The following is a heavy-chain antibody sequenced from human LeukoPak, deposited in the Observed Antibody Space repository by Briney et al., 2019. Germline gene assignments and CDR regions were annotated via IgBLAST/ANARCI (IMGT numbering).Heavy chain of an antibody. J-gene: IGHJ3*02. Sequence: GGSLRLSCAASGFTVSSNYMSWVRQAPGKGLEWVSVIYSGGSTYYADSVKGRFTISRDNSKNTLYLQMNSLRAEDTAVYYCARDPQYDFWSDSAFDIWGQGTMVTVSS. V-gene: IGHV3-66*02. CDR1: GFTVSSNY. CDR2: IYSGGST. CDR3: ARDPQYDFWSDSAFDI. D-gene: IGHD3-3*01.